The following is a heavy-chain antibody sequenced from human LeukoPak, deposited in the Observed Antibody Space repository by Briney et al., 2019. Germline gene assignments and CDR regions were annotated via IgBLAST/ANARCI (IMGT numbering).Heavy chain of an antibody. Sequence: GGSLRLSCAASGFTFSSYWMSWVRQAPGKGLEWVANIKQDGSEKYYVDSVKGRFTISRDNAKNSLYLQMNSLRAEDTAVYYCARDLRTSLVRGAWYYYYGMDVWAKGPRSPSPQ. CDR2: IKQDGSEK. J-gene: IGHJ6*04. V-gene: IGHV3-7*03. CDR1: GFTFSSYW. CDR3: ARDLRTSLVRGAWYYYYGMDV. D-gene: IGHD3-10*01.